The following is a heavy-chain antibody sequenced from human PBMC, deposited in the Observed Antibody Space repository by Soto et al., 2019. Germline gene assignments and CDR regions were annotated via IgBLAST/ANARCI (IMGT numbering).Heavy chain of an antibody. CDR2: IYTSGST. D-gene: IGHD6-13*01. V-gene: IGHV4-4*07. Sequence: SETLSLTCTVSGGSISSYYWSWIRQPAGKGLEWIGRIYTSGSTNYNPSLKSRVTMSVDTSKNQFSLKLSSVTAADTAVYYCARDDLPRGIAEANYYYYGMDVWGQGTTVTVSS. CDR3: ARDDLPRGIAEANYYYYGMDV. J-gene: IGHJ6*02. CDR1: GGSISSYY.